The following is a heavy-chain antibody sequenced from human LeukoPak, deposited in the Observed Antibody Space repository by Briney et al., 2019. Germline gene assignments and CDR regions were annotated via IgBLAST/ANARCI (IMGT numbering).Heavy chain of an antibody. CDR2: ISYDGSNK. V-gene: IGHV3-30*19. J-gene: IGHJ3*02. Sequence: PGGSLRLSCAASGFTFSNAWMSWVRQAPGKGLEWVAVISYDGSNKYYADSVKGRFTISRDNSKNTLYLQMNSLRAEDTAVYYCARDTVLWFGERGDAFDIWGQGTMVTVSS. CDR1: GFTFSNAW. D-gene: IGHD3-10*01. CDR3: ARDTVLWFGERGDAFDI.